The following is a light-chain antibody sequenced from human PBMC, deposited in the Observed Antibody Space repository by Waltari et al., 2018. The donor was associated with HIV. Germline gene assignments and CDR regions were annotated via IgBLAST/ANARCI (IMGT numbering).Light chain of an antibody. Sequence: QSVLTQPPSASGTPGQRVTISCSGSTSNIGSNYVHWYQHLPGTAPKLLIYGLNGRPSGFSDRFSGSKSGTSASLAISGLRSEDEGDYSCAAWDDSLGGPVFGGGTQLTVL. CDR2: GLN. J-gene: IGLJ7*01. CDR3: AAWDDSLGGPV. CDR1: TSNIGSNY. V-gene: IGLV1-47*01.